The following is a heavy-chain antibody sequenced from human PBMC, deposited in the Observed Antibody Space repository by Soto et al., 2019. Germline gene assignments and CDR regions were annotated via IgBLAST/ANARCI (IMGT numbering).Heavy chain of an antibody. CDR2: INHSGST. V-gene: IGHV4-34*01. CDR1: GGSFSGYY. CDR3: ARALIGDTIPDASQTFDP. J-gene: IGHJ5*02. D-gene: IGHD3-10*01. Sequence: SETLSLTCAVYGGSFSGYYWSWIRQPPGKGLEWIGEINHSGSTNYNPSLKSRVTISVDTSKNQISLRLSSVTAADTAVYYCARALIGDTIPDASQTFDPWGQGTLVTVSS.